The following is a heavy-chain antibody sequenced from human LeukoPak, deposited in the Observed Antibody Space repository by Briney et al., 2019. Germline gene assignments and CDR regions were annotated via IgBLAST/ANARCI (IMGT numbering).Heavy chain of an antibody. CDR1: GFTVSSNY. Sequence: PGGSLRLSCAASGFTVSSNYMSWVRQAPGKGLEWVSVIYSGGSTYYADSVKGRFTISRDNSKNTLYLQMNSLRAEDTAVYYCAKGVIGDARSEAAGTRLYFDYWGQGTLVTVSS. V-gene: IGHV3-53*01. D-gene: IGHD6-13*01. CDR2: IYSGGST. CDR3: AKGVIGDARSEAAGTRLYFDY. J-gene: IGHJ4*02.